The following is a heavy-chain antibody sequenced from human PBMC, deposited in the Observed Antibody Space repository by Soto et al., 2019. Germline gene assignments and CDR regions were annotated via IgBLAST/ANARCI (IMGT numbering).Heavy chain of an antibody. D-gene: IGHD4-4*01. CDR1: GFTFSSYS. CDR3: ARDTEIYYYYFYGMDV. Sequence: EVQLVESGGGLVQPGGSLRLSCAASGFTFSSYSMNWVRQAPGKGLEWVSYISSSSSTIYYAASVKGRFTISRDNTKNSLNLQMNSLRDEDTAVYYCARDTEIYYYYFYGMDVWGQGTKVTVSS. V-gene: IGHV3-48*02. J-gene: IGHJ6*02. CDR2: ISSSSSTI.